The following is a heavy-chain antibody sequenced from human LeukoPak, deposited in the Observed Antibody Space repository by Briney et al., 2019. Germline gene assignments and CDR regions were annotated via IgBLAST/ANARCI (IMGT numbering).Heavy chain of an antibody. Sequence: GASVKVSCKASGYTFTSYDINWVRQATGQGLEWMGWMNPNNGNTGYAQKFQGRVTMIRDTSISTTYMELSRLRSDDTAVYYCALGYYTSGSNYRFHDYWGQGTLVTVSS. D-gene: IGHD4-11*01. CDR2: MNPNNGNT. V-gene: IGHV1-8*01. CDR3: ALGYYTSGSNYRFHDY. CDR1: GYTFTSYD. J-gene: IGHJ4*02.